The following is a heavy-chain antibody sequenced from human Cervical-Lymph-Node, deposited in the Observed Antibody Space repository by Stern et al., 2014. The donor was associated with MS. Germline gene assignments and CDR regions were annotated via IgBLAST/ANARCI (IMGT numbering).Heavy chain of an antibody. V-gene: IGHV1-46*03. D-gene: IGHD5-18*01. CDR3: AAARFGYGH. CDR2: ISPSDGGT. CDR1: GYTFTDYY. Sequence: QVQLVQSGAEVKKPGASVKVSCKASGYTFTDYYIHWVRQAPGQGLEWMGIISPSDGGTSYTQNFQGRVSMTSDTSTSTVYMQLSSLRSEDTAMYYCAAARFGYGHWGQGTLVTVSS. J-gene: IGHJ4*02.